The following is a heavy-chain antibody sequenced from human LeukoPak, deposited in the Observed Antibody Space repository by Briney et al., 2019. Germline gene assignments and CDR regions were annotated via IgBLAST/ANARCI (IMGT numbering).Heavy chain of an antibody. J-gene: IGHJ4*02. Sequence: SETLSLTCTVSGGSISTSSYYWGWVRQPPGKGLEWIGNIFYSGSTYYSPSLKSRVTISLDTSRNQFSLKLNSVTAADTAVYYCARGTDSSGYYYYWGQGTLVTVSS. V-gene: IGHV4-39*07. D-gene: IGHD3-22*01. CDR3: ARGTDSSGYYYY. CDR2: IFYSGST. CDR1: GGSISTSSYY.